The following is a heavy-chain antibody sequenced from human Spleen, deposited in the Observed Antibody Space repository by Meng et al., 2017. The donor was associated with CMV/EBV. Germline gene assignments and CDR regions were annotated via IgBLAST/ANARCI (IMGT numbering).Heavy chain of an antibody. Sequence: ASVKVSCKASGYTLNTSGISWVRQAPGQGLEWMGWISGYSSTTKYAQNFQGRITMTTDTTTSTTYMELRSLRTDDTAIYYCARQLNSEVSPIDSWGQGTLVTVSS. J-gene: IGHJ4*02. CDR3: ARQLNSEVSPIDS. V-gene: IGHV1-18*01. CDR1: GYTLNTSG. CDR2: ISGYSSTT. D-gene: IGHD4-23*01.